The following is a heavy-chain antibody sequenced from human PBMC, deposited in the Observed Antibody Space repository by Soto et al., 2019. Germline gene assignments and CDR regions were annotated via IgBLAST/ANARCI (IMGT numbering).Heavy chain of an antibody. J-gene: IGHJ6*02. CDR3: ARDSSGRQYYGMDV. CDR1: GFIFSDYS. V-gene: IGHV3-48*02. Sequence: GSLRLYCTPSGFIFSDYSMNWVRQAPGKGLEWISYITTTSSTMYYADPVKGRFTISRDNAKNSLYLQMNSLRDEDTAVYYCARDSSGRQYYGMDVWGQGTTVTVSS. CDR2: ITTTSSTM. D-gene: IGHD3-22*01.